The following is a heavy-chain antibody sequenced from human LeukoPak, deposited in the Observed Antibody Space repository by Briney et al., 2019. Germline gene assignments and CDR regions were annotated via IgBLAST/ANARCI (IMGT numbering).Heavy chain of an antibody. CDR1: GGSFSGYY. CDR2: INHSGST. CDR3: ADRLDDYGDYFPGY. J-gene: IGHJ4*02. V-gene: IGHV4-34*01. Sequence: SETLSLTCAVYGGSFSGYYWSWIRQPPGKGLEWIGEINHSGSTNYNPSLKSRVTISVDTSKNQFSLKLSSVTAADTAVYYCADRLDDYGDYFPGYWGQGTLVTVSS. D-gene: IGHD4-17*01.